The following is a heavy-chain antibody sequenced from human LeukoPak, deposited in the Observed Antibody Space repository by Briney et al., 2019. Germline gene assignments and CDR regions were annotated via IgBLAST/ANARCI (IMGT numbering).Heavy chain of an antibody. Sequence: GGSLRLSCAASGFTFSNAWMSWVRQAPGKGLEWVANINQDGSDKYYVGSVKGRFTISRDNAKNSLFLQMNSLRAEDTAVYYCARIYCSGGSCYLGYFDSWGQGTLVTVSS. CDR3: ARIYCSGGSCYLGYFDS. CDR2: INQDGSDK. J-gene: IGHJ4*02. V-gene: IGHV3-7*01. D-gene: IGHD2-15*01. CDR1: GFTFSNAW.